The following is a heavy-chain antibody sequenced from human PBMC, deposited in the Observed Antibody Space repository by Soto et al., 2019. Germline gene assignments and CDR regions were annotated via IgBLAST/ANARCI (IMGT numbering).Heavy chain of an antibody. CDR3: ARVLTRRHTVLRGRDYYGMDV. CDR2: IWYDGSNK. CDR1: GFTFSSYG. Sequence: SGGSLRLSCAASGFTFSSYGMHWVRQAPGKGLEWVAVIWYDGSNKYYADSVKGRFTISRDNSKNTLYLQMNSLRAEDTAAYYCARVLTRRHTVLRGRDYYGMDVWGQGTRVTVAS. V-gene: IGHV3-33*01. J-gene: IGHJ6*02. D-gene: IGHD3-9*01.